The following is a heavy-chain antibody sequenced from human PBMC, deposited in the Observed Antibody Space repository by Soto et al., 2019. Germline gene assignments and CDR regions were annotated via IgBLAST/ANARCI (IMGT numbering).Heavy chain of an antibody. D-gene: IGHD2-15*01. Sequence: GGSLRLSCAASGFTFSSYSMNWVRQAPGKGLEWVSYISSSSSTIYYADSVKGRFTISRDNAKNSLYLQMNSLRAEGTAVYYCARLQPNRYGSGGSCYSAAFDIWGKGKMVTVSS. CDR3: ARLQPNRYGSGGSCYSAAFDI. J-gene: IGHJ3*02. CDR1: GFTFSSYS. CDR2: ISSSSSTI. V-gene: IGHV3-48*01.